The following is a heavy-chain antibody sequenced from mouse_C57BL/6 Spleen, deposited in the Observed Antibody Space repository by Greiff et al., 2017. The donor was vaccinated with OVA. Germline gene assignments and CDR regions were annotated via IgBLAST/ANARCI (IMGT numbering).Heavy chain of an antibody. CDR3: AMRWYYAMDY. J-gene: IGHJ4*01. CDR2: ISSGSSTI. CDR1: GFTFSDYG. V-gene: IGHV5-17*01. Sequence: EVQGVESGGGLVKPGGSLKLSCAASGFTFSDYGMHWVRQAPEKGLEWVAYISSGSSTIYYADTVKGRVTISRDNANNTLFLQRTSLRSEDTAMYYCAMRWYYAMDYWGQGTSVTVSS.